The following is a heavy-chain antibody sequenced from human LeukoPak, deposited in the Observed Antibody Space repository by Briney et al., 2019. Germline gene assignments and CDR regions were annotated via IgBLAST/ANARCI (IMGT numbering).Heavy chain of an antibody. D-gene: IGHD6-13*01. V-gene: IGHV3-23*01. CDR3: AKEMAPGYSSSWYVDY. CDR2: ISGSGGST. CDR1: GFTFSSYG. J-gene: IGHJ4*02. Sequence: GGSLRLSCAASGFTFSSYGMHWVRQAPGKGLEWVSAISGSGGSTYYADSVKGRFTISRDNSKNTLYLQMNSLRAEDTAVYYCAKEMAPGYSSSWYVDYWGQGTLVTVSS.